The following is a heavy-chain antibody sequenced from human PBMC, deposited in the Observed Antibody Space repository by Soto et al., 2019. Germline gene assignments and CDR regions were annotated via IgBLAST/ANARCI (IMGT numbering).Heavy chain of an antibody. CDR3: VIDVNWGFDS. D-gene: IGHD7-27*01. J-gene: IGHJ5*01. Sequence: VQLVESGGGLVHPGGSLKLSCAASGFNFDTEPMNWVRQAPGKGLEWVSNIRSGGSATSYADSEKGRFTISRDNGKNSLYLQMNSLRDEDTAVYFCVIDVNWGFDSWGQGTLVTVSS. V-gene: IGHV3-48*02. CDR2: IRSGGSAT. CDR1: GFNFDTEP.